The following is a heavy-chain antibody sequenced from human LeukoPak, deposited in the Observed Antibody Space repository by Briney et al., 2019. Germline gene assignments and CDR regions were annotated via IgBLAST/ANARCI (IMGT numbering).Heavy chain of an antibody. D-gene: IGHD2-15*01. Sequence: PSETLSLTCAVYGGSFSGYYWSWIRQSPGKGLEWIGYISYRGTTKYSPSLKSRVTISVDTSKNQVSLNLSSVTAADTAVYYCARDPGSCSGGSCSFYWYFDLWGRGTLVTVPS. CDR3: ARDPGSCSGGSCSFYWYFDL. CDR2: ISYRGTT. J-gene: IGHJ2*01. V-gene: IGHV4-34*11. CDR1: GGSFSGYY.